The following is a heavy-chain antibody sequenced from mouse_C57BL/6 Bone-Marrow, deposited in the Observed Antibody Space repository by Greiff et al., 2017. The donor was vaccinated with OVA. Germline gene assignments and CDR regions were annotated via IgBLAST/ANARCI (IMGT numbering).Heavy chain of an antibody. D-gene: IGHD1-1*01. CDR2: INPSTGGT. V-gene: IGHV1-42*01. CDR3: ARRFYYYGSSYDYWYFDV. Sequence: VQLKQSGPELVKPGASVKISCKASGYSFTGYYMNWVKQSPEKSLEWIGEINPSTGGTTYNQKFKAKATLTVDKSSSTAYMQLKSLTSEDSAVYYCARRFYYYGSSYDYWYFDVWGTGTTVTVSS. CDR1: GYSFTGYY. J-gene: IGHJ1*03.